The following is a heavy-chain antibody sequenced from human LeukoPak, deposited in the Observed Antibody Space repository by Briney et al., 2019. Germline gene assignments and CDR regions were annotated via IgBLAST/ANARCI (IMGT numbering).Heavy chain of an antibody. J-gene: IGHJ4*02. CDR2: ISAYNGKI. V-gene: IGHV1-18*01. CDR1: GYTFASYG. Sequence: ASVKVSCKASGYTFASYGITWVRQAPGQGLEWMGWISAYNGKINYAQKVQGRVIMTTDTSTTTGYMELRSLRSDDTAVYYCARDSGIAVAGTDYWGQGTLVTVSS. CDR3: ARDSGIAVAGTDY. D-gene: IGHD6-19*01.